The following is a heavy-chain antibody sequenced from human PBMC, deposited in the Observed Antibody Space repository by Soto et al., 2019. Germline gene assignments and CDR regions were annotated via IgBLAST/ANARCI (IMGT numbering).Heavy chain of an antibody. CDR3: ARVITIFGVVSDFDY. CDR2: IYYSGST. V-gene: IGHV4-30-4*01. J-gene: IGHJ4*02. Sequence: PSETLSLTCTFSGCSISSGDYYWSWIRQPPGKGLEWIGYIYYSGSTYYNPSLKSRVTISVDTSKNQFSLKLSSVTAADTAVYYCARVITIFGVVSDFDYWGQGTLVTVSS. D-gene: IGHD3-3*01. CDR1: GCSISSGDYY.